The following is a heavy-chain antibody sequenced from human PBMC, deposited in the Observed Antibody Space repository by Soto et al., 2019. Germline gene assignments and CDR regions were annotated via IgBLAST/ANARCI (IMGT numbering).Heavy chain of an antibody. Sequence: SVTVSCTASGFTFNSSAVQWVRQARGQRLERIGWIVVGSGNTNYAQKFQERVTITRDMSTSTAYMELSSLRSEDTAVYYCAALLRYFDWSRSSIDYWGQGTLVTVSS. V-gene: IGHV1-58*01. D-gene: IGHD3-9*01. CDR3: AALLRYFDWSRSSIDY. CDR1: GFTFNSSA. J-gene: IGHJ4*02. CDR2: IVVGSGNT.